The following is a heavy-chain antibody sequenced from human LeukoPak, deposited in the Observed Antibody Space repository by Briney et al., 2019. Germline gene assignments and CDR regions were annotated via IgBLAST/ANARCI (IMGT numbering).Heavy chain of an antibody. J-gene: IGHJ4*02. Sequence: PSETLSLTCTVSGASISSYYWSWIRQPPGKGLEWIASRHYRGTTNYNPSLESRVTISVDMSKNQISLKLSSVTAADTAVYYCARSRVWSDYWGYFDYWGQGTLVTVSS. D-gene: IGHD3-3*01. CDR3: ARSRVWSDYWGYFDY. CDR2: RHYRGTT. V-gene: IGHV4-59*01. CDR1: GASISSYY.